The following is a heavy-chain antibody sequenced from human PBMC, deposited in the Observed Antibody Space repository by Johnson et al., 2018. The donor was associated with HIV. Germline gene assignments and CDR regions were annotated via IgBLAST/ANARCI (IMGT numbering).Heavy chain of an antibody. J-gene: IGHJ3*02. CDR1: GFTFNSYA. Sequence: QVRLVESGGGLVQPGRSLRLSCAASGFTFNSYAMHWVRQAPGKGLEWVAFIRFDGSNKYYADSVKGRLIMSRDNSKNTLYVEMDSLRAEETAVYYCVKAGQLPEDAFDIWGQGTMVTVSS. D-gene: IGHD1-7*01. CDR2: IRFDGSNK. CDR3: VKAGQLPEDAFDI. V-gene: IGHV3-30*02.